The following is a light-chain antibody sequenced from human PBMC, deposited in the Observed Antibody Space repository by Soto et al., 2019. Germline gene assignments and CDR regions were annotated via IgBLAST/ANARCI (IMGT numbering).Light chain of an antibody. Sequence: EVVLTQSPATLSLSPGERATLSCRASESIGNYLAWYQQKLGQAPKLLIYDASHRAIGIPGRFSGDGSGTDFTLTISSIEPEDFAVYYCQWRRDWPPRLTFGGGTKVEIK. CDR3: QWRRDWPPRLT. CDR2: DAS. J-gene: IGKJ4*01. CDR1: ESIGNY. V-gene: IGKV3-11*01.